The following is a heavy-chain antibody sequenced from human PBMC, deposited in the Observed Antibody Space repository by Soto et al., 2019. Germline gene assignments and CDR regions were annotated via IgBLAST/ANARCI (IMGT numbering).Heavy chain of an antibody. V-gene: IGHV1-46*01. D-gene: IGHD2-15*01. CDR3: ARGPKDIVVVVAATPHEYFQH. J-gene: IGHJ1*01. CDR2: INPSGGST. CDR1: GYTFTSYY. Sequence: ASVKVSCKASGYTFTSYYMHWVRQAPGQGLEWMGIINPSGGSTSYAQKFQGRVTMTRDTSTSTVYMELSSLRSEDTAVYYCARGPKDIVVVVAATPHEYFQHWGQGTLVTVS.